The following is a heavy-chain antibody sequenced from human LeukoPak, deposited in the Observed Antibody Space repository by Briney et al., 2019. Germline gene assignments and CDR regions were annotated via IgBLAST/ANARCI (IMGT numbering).Heavy chain of an antibody. CDR2: ISSSGSNM. CDR3: ARDRYCSGGSCRDY. J-gene: IGHJ4*02. D-gene: IGHD2-15*01. V-gene: IGHV3-48*03. CDR1: GFTFSSYE. Sequence: AGGSLRLSCAASGFTFSSYEMNWVRQAPGKGLEWVSYISSSGSNMYYADSVKGRFTISRDNAKNSLYLQMNSLRVEDTAVYYCARDRYCSGGSCRDYWGQGTLVTVSS.